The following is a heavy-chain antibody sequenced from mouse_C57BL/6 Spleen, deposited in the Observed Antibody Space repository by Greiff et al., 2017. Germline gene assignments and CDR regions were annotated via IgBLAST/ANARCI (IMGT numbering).Heavy chain of an antibody. Sequence: VQLQQSGPELVKPGASVKISCKASGYTFTDYYMNWVKQSHGKSLEWIGDINPNNGGTSYNQKFKGKATLTVDKSSSTAYMELRSLTSEDSAVYYCARSGYYGSSFHFDYWGQGTTLTVSS. CDR1: GYTFTDYY. V-gene: IGHV1-26*01. CDR3: ARSGYYGSSFHFDY. CDR2: INPNNGGT. J-gene: IGHJ2*01. D-gene: IGHD1-1*01.